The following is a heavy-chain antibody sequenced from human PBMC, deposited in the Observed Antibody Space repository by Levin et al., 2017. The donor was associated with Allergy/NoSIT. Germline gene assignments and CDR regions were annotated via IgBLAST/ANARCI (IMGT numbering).Heavy chain of an antibody. V-gene: IGHV3-23*01. D-gene: IGHD3-9*01. J-gene: IGHJ5*02. CDR1: GFTFDTFT. CDR3: AQNLGADEGYDILTGLFDL. CDR2: ISGSGGRT. Sequence: GGSLRLSCGASGFTFDTFTMSWVRQGPGRGLEWLADISGSGGRTYYADSVKGRFSISRDNSKNIVYLQMNSLRGEDTAVYYCAQNLGADEGYDILTGLFDLWGQGTLVTVSS.